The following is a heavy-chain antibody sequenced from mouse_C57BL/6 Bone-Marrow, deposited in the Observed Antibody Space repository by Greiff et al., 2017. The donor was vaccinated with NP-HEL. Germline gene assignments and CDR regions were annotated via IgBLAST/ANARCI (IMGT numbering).Heavy chain of an antibody. J-gene: IGHJ4*01. D-gene: IGHD3-2*02. CDR3: ARPDVAAQATDYYAMDY. CDR1: GYTFTSYG. CDR2: IYPRSGNT. V-gene: IGHV1-81*01. Sequence: QVQLQQSGAELARPGASVKLSCKASGYTFTSYGISWVKQRTGQGLEWIGEIYPRSGNTYYNEKFKGKATLTADKSSSTAYMELRSLTSEDSAVYFCARPDVAAQATDYYAMDYWGQGTSVTVSS.